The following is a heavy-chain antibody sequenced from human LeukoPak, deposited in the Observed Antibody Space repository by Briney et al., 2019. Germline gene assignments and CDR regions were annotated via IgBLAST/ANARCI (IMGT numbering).Heavy chain of an antibody. Sequence: PLETLSLTCTVSGGSISSSSYYWSWIRQPPGKGLEWIGCISYSGSTCYNPSLKSRVTISVDTSKNQFSLKLSSVTAADTAVYYYARPWHYYGSGSYLYPFDPWGQGNLVTVSS. J-gene: IGHJ5*02. CDR3: ARPWHYYGSGSYLYPFDP. V-gene: IGHV4-39*01. CDR1: GGSISSSSYY. CDR2: ISYSGST. D-gene: IGHD3-10*01.